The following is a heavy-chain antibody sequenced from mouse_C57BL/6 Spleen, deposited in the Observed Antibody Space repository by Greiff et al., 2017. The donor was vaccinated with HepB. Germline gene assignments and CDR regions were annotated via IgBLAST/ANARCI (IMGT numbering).Heavy chain of an antibody. CDR2: IDPEDGET. CDR3: AYYYGSSYGYFDV. CDR1: GFNIKDYY. V-gene: IGHV14-2*01. J-gene: IGHJ1*03. Sequence: VQLKESGAELVKPGASVKLSCTASGFNIKDYYMHWVKQRTEQGLEWIGRIDPEDGETKYAPKFQGKATITADTSSNTAYLQLSSLTSEDTAVYYCAYYYGSSYGYFDVWGTGTTVTVSS. D-gene: IGHD1-1*01.